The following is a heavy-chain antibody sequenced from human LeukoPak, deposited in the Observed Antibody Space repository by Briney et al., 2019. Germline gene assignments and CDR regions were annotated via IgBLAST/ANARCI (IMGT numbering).Heavy chain of an antibody. Sequence: GGSLRLSCAAPGFTFSSYSMNWVRQAPGKGLEWVSSISSSSSYIYYADSVKGRFTISRDNAKNSLYLQMNSLRAEDTAVYYCARWPGEFRPDAFDIWGQGTMVTVSS. CDR1: GFTFSSYS. CDR3: ARWPGEFRPDAFDI. D-gene: IGHD3-10*01. CDR2: ISSSSSYI. V-gene: IGHV3-21*01. J-gene: IGHJ3*02.